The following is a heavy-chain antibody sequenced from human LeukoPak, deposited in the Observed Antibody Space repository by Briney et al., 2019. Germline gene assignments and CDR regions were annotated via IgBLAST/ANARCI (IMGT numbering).Heavy chain of an antibody. V-gene: IGHV4-4*07. Sequence: SETLSLTCTVSDSSIYTYYWSWFRQPAGKGLEWIGHIYATGTTNYNPSLNSRVTMSIDTSKNQFSLNLRSVTAADTAVYYCAKVAKYYYGPETYFFFEHWGQGTLVTVSS. CDR3: AKVAKYYYGPETYFFFEH. CDR2: IYATGTT. CDR1: DSSIYTYY. D-gene: IGHD3-10*01. J-gene: IGHJ4*02.